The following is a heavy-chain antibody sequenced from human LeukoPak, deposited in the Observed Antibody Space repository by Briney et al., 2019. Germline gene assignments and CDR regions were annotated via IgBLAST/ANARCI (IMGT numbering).Heavy chain of an antibody. CDR1: GGTSISYA. V-gene: IGHV1-69*06. Sequence: ASVKVSCKASGGTSISYAISWVRQAPGQGLEWMGGIIPIFGTANYAQKFQGRVTITADKSTSTAYMELSSLRSDDTAVYYCATSNHVAPALGYFDSWGQGTLVTVSS. D-gene: IGHD5-18*01. CDR2: IIPIFGTA. J-gene: IGHJ4*02. CDR3: ATSNHVAPALGYFDS.